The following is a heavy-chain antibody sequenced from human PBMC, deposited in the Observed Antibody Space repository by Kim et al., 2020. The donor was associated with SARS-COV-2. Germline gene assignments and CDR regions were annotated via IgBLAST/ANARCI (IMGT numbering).Heavy chain of an antibody. CDR1: GYTFTSYD. CDR2: MNPNSGNT. V-gene: IGHV1-8*01. D-gene: IGHD2-21*01. CDR3: ARGRRDIVVVIAIRYYYYGMDV. Sequence: ASVKVSCKASGYTFTSYDINWVRQATRQGLEWMGWMNPNSGNTGYAQKFQGRVTMTRNTSISTAYMELSSLRSEDTAVYYCARGRRDIVVVIAIRYYYYGMDVWGQGTTVTVSS. J-gene: IGHJ6*02.